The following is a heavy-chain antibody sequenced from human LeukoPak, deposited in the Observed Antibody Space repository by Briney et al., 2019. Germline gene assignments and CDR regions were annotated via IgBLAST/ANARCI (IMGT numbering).Heavy chain of an antibody. CDR3: ASGGYSSSWSHFDY. Sequence: ASVKVSCKTSGYTFSRYGFRWVRQAPGQGLEWMGGIIPIFGTANYAQKFQGRVTITADESTSTAYMELSSLRSEDTAVYYCASGGYSSSWSHFDYWGQGTLVTVSS. V-gene: IGHV1-69*13. D-gene: IGHD6-13*01. J-gene: IGHJ4*02. CDR1: GYTFSRYG. CDR2: IIPIFGTA.